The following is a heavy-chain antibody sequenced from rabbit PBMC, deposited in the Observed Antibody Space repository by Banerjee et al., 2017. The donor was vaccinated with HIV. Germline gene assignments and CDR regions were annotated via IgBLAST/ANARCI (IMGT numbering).Heavy chain of an antibody. J-gene: IGHJ4*01. CDR2: IVDGSSGRT. CDR3: AREHTYADYGDFNL. V-gene: IGHV1S45*01. Sequence: QEQLKESGGGLVQPGGSLKLTCTASGFSFSSSCWICWVRQAPGKGLEWIACIVDGSSGRTDYASWVKGRFTISKTSSTTVTLQMTSLTAADTATYFCAREHTYADYGDFNLWGPGTLVTVS. D-gene: IGHD2-1*01. CDR1: GFSFSSSCW.